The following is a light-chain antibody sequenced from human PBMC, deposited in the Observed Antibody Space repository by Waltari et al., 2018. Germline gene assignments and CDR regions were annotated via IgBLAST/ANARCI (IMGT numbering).Light chain of an antibody. CDR3: QQYGSSPGT. Sequence: EIVLTQSPGTLSLSSGERAALSCRASQRVSNNYLAWYQQKPGQAPRPLLYGASSRATGVPDRFSGRGSGTDFTLTISRLEPEDFAVYYCQQYGSSPGTFGQGTKVEIK. CDR1: QRVSNNY. V-gene: IGKV3-20*01. CDR2: GAS. J-gene: IGKJ1*01.